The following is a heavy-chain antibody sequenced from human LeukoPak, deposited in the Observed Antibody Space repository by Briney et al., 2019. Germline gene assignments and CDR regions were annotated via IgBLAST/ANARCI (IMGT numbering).Heavy chain of an antibody. Sequence: GGSLRLSCTASGFTFSGYSMNWIRQAPGKGLEWVSAISSSGGGTYYADSVKGRFTISRDNSKNTLYLQMNSLRAEDTAVYYCAKVLPAANTANWGQGTLVTVSS. V-gene: IGHV3-23*01. J-gene: IGHJ4*02. CDR3: AKVLPAANTAN. CDR1: GFTFSGYS. CDR2: ISSSGGGT. D-gene: IGHD2-2*01.